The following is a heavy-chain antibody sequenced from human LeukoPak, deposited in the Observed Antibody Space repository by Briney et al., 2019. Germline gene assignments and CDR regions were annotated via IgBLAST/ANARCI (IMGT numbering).Heavy chain of an antibody. CDR3: ARQKLGYCSSTSCYSDY. V-gene: IGHV5-10-1*01. D-gene: IGHD2-2*01. CDR1: GYSFTSYW. J-gene: IGHJ4*02. Sequence: GESLKISFKGSGYSFTSYWISWGRQMPGKGLGWMGRIDPSDSYTNYSPSFQGHVTISADKSISTAYLQWSSLKASDTAMYYCARQKLGYCSSTSCYSDYWGQGTLVTVSS. CDR2: IDPSDSYT.